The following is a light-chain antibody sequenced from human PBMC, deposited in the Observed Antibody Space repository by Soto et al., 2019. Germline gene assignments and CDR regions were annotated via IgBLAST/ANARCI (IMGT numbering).Light chain of an antibody. V-gene: IGKV1D-16*01. CDR3: QQYNIYPLT. CDR2: AAS. J-gene: IGKJ4*01. Sequence: KITNSPSSLSASLGDRVTITCRGSQVITSYLAWYQQKPGNAPKSLIYAASSLQTGVPSRFSGSESGTDFTLTISNLQPEDSATYYCQQYNIYPLTFGGGTKVEIK. CDR1: QVITSY.